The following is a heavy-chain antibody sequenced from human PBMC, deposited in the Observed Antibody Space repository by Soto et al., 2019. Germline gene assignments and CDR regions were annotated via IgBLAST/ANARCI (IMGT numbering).Heavy chain of an antibody. CDR3: ARDYYGSGSYFSVASTGYYGMDV. Sequence: QVQLVQSGAEVKKPGSSVKVSCKASGGTFSSYAISWVRQAPGQGLEWMGGIIPIFGTANYAQKFQGRVTITADESTSTAYMELSSLRSEDTAVYYCARDYYGSGSYFSVASTGYYGMDVWGQGTTVTVSS. J-gene: IGHJ6*02. V-gene: IGHV1-69*01. D-gene: IGHD3-10*01. CDR1: GGTFSSYA. CDR2: IIPIFGTA.